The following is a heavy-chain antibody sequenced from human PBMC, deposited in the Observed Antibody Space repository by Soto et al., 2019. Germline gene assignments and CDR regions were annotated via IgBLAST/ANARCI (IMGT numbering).Heavy chain of an antibody. CDR1: GFTFSNSA. Sequence: GASVKVSCKASGFTFSNSAIQWMRQARGERLEWIGWIVVGSGNTNYAQKIQERVTIIRDMSTSTSYMEQSSLTSEDTAVYYCVLCTTTSCYGKFDYWGQGTLVTVSS. J-gene: IGHJ4*02. D-gene: IGHD2-2*01. CDR3: VLCTTTSCYGKFDY. CDR2: IVVGSGNT. V-gene: IGHV1-58*02.